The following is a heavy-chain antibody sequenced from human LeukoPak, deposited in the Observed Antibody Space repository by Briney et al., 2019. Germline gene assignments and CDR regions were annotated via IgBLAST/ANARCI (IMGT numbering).Heavy chain of an antibody. CDR3: ARGVRGWFDP. D-gene: IGHD1-1*01. J-gene: IGHJ5*02. CDR2: IYHSGST. CDR1: GGSISSSHW. Sequence: SETLSLTCAVSGGSISSSHWWSWVRQPPGKGLEWIGEIYHSGSTNYNPSLKSRVTISVDNSKNQFYLKLSSAAAADTAVYYCARGVRGWFDPWGQGTLVTVSS. V-gene: IGHV4-4*02.